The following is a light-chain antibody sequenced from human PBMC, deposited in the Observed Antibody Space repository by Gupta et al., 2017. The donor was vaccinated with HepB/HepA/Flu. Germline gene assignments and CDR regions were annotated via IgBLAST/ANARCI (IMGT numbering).Light chain of an antibody. CDR3: LLYYGVAYV. V-gene: IGLV7-43*01. CDR2: NTI. CDR1: TGAVTSGHY. J-gene: IGLJ1*01. Sequence: QTVVTQEPSLTVSPGGTVTLTCASSTGAVTSGHYPNWFQQKPGQAPRALIYNTINKHSWTPARFSGSLLGGKAALTLSSVQPEDEAEYYCLLYYGVAYVFGSGTKVTVL.